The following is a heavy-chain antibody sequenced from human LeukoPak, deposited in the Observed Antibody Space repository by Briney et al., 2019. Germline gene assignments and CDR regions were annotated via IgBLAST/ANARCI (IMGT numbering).Heavy chain of an antibody. V-gene: IGHV4-34*01. CDR2: INHSGST. CDR3: ARGPIWFGELFDY. J-gene: IGHJ4*02. Sequence: SETLSLTCAVYGGSFSGYYWSWIRQPPGKGLEWIGEINHSGSTNYNPCLKSRVTIAVDTPKNQLALKLSSVTAAGTAVYYCARGPIWFGELFDYWGQGTLVTVSS. D-gene: IGHD3-10*01. CDR1: GGSFSGYY.